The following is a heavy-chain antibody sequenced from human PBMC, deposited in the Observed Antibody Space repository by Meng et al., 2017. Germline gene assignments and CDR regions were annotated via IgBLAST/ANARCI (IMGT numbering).Heavy chain of an antibody. CDR2: IYWDDDR. Sequence: QITCEESCPTLVKPTQTLTLTCTFSGFSLSTSGVGVGWIRQPPGKALELLALIYWDDDRRYSPSLKSRLTITKDTSKNQVVLTMTNMDPVDTATYYCAHRRGDSREGWFDPWGQGTLVTVSS. V-gene: IGHV2-5*02. CDR1: GFSLSTSGVG. D-gene: IGHD2-21*02. CDR3: AHRRGDSREGWFDP. J-gene: IGHJ5*02.